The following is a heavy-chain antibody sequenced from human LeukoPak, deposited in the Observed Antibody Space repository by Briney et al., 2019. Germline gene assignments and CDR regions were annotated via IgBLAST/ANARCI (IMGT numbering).Heavy chain of an antibody. CDR2: ISSSSSYI. Sequence: GGSLRLSCAASGLTFSSYSMNWVRQAPGKGLEWVSSISSSSSYIYYADSVKGRFTISRDNAKNSLYLQMNSLRAEDTAVYYCARDGARWPQLRGRYFDYWGQGTLVTVSS. J-gene: IGHJ4*02. CDR1: GLTFSSYS. CDR3: ARDGARWPQLRGRYFDY. D-gene: IGHD5-24*01. V-gene: IGHV3-21*01.